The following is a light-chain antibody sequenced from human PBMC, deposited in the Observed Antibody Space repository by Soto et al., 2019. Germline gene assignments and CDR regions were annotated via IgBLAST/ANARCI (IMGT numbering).Light chain of an antibody. Sequence: DIQMTQSPSSLSASVGDRVTVTCRASQSISTYLYWYQQKPGKAPKLMIYAASSLETGVPSRFSGSGSGTDCTLTISSLQPEDVATYFCQQSYTTPFTFGPGTKVDIK. CDR2: AAS. J-gene: IGKJ3*01. CDR1: QSISTY. V-gene: IGKV1-39*01. CDR3: QQSYTTPFT.